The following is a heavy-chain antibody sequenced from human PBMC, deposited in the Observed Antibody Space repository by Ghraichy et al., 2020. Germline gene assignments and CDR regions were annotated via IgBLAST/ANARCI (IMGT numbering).Heavy chain of an antibody. D-gene: IGHD3-3*01. V-gene: IGHV1-18*01. CDR3: ARVGSGYADY. CDR1: GYTFDNYG. Sequence: ASVKVSCKASGYTFDNYGIGWGRQAPGQGLEWMGWISAYTGSTHYAQKFQDRVTMNTDTSTSTAHLELRSLSSDDTAVYYCARVGSGYADYWGRGTLVTVSS. CDR2: ISAYTGST. J-gene: IGHJ4*02.